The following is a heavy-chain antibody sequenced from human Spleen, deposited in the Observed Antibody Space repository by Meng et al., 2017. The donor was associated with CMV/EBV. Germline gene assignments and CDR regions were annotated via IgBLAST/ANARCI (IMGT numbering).Heavy chain of an antibody. CDR2: ISSSRSYI. CDR3: AGDYEGLGDV. CDR1: GFTLSIYS. Sequence: GESLKISCAVSGFTLSIYSMNWVRQAPGKGLEWVSSISSSRSYIYYADSVKGRFTISRDNAKNSLYLQMNSLRVEDTAVYYCAGDYEGLGDVWGQGTTVTVSS. V-gene: IGHV3-21*01. D-gene: IGHD3-3*01. J-gene: IGHJ6*02.